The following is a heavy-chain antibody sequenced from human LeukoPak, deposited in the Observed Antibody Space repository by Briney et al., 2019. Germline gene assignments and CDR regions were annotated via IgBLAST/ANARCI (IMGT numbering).Heavy chain of an antibody. V-gene: IGHV1-69*13. D-gene: IGHD3-10*01. J-gene: IGHJ5*02. CDR2: IIPIFGTA. CDR1: GGTFSSYA. CDR3: ARGSLTMVRGVILSWFDP. Sequence: SVKVSCKASGGTFSSYAISWVRQAPGQGLEWMGGIIPIFGTANYAQKFQGRVTITADESTSTAYMELSSLRSEDTAGYYCARGSLTMVRGVILSWFDPWGQGTLVTVSS.